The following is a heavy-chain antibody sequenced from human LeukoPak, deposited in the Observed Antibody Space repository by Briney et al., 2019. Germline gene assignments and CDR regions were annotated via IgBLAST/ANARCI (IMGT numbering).Heavy chain of an antibody. D-gene: IGHD3-22*01. CDR2: IIPILGIA. CDR1: AGTFSSYT. J-gene: IGHJ3*02. Sequence: ASVKVSCKAYAGTFSSYTISWVRQAPGQGLEWMGRIIPILGIANYAQKFQGRVTITADKSTSTAYMELSSLRSEDTAVYYCARDLHYDSSGYYYGADAFDIWGQGTMVTVSS. V-gene: IGHV1-69*04. CDR3: ARDLHYDSSGYYYGADAFDI.